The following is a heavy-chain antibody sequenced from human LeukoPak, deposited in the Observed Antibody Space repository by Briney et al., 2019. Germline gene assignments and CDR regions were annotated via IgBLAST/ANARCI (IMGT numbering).Heavy chain of an antibody. D-gene: IGHD1-26*01. Sequence: GASVKVSCKASGYTFTGYYIHWVRQAPGQGLEWMGWINPNSGGTNYAQKFQGRVTMTRDTSISTAYMDLSRLRSDDTAVYYCARGSIVGATFDYFDYWGRGTLVTVSS. CDR1: GYTFTGYY. CDR3: ARGSIVGATFDYFDY. J-gene: IGHJ4*02. V-gene: IGHV1-2*02. CDR2: INPNSGGT.